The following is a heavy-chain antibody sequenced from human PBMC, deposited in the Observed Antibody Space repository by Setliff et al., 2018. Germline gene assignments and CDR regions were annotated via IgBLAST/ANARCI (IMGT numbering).Heavy chain of an antibody. D-gene: IGHD3-16*02. V-gene: IGHV4-61*02. CDR3: RLWSHSYHNDY. CDR2: IQMTGNT. J-gene: IGHJ4*02. CDR1: GGSFGSGTYY. Sequence: PSETLSLTCTVSGGSFGSGTYYWSWIRQPAGKVLEWIGLIQMTGNTNYNPSLQSRTTISIDTSKNQFSLKMTSVTAADTALYYCRLWSHSYHNDYWGQGTLVTVSS.